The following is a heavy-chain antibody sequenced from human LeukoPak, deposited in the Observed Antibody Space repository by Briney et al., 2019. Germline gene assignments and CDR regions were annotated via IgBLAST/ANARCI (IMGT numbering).Heavy chain of an antibody. CDR1: GFTFSSYE. Sequence: GGSLRLSCAASGFTFSSYEMNWVRQAPGKGLEWVSYISSSGSTIYYADSVKGRFTISRDNAKNSLYLQMNSLRAEDTAVYYCARAGRYRNGMDVWGQGTTVTVSS. D-gene: IGHD3-9*01. CDR2: ISSSGSTI. V-gene: IGHV3-48*03. CDR3: ARAGRYRNGMDV. J-gene: IGHJ6*02.